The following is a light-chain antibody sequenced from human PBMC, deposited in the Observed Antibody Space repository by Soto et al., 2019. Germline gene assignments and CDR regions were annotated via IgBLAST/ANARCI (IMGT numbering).Light chain of an antibody. V-gene: IGKV3-11*01. CDR2: DAS. CDR3: QQYKDWPTT. Sequence: DIVLTQSPATLSLSPGERATLSCRASQSVSSYLAWYQQKPGQAPRLLIYDASNRATGIPARFSGSGSGTEFTLTINSLQSEDFGVYFCQQYKDWPTTFGQGTKVDIK. CDR1: QSVSSY. J-gene: IGKJ1*01.